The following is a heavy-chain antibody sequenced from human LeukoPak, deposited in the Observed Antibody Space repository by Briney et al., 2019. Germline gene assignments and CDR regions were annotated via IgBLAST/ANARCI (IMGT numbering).Heavy chain of an antibody. J-gene: IGHJ4*02. CDR2: FDPEDGET. CDR1: GYTLTELS. V-gene: IGHV1-24*01. Sequence: GASVKVSCKVSGYTLTELSMHCVRQAPGKGLEWMGGFDPEDGETIYAQKFQGRVTMTEDTSTDTAYMELSSLRSEDTAVYYCATGDYGDYAFDYWGQGTLVTVSS. D-gene: IGHD4-17*01. CDR3: ATGDYGDYAFDY.